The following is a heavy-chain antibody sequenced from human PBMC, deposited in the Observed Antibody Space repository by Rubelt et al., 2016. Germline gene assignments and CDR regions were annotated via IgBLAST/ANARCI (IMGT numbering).Heavy chain of an antibody. Sequence: QVQLQQWGAGLFKPSETLSLTCAVYGESVSGYYWSWIRQPPGKGLEWIGEIRHSGSTSHNPSLTSRVSISADTSKNQFSLRLSSVTAADTAAYYCARDSGSGSDYINWFDPWGQGTLVTVSS. D-gene: IGHD3-10*01. CDR3: ARDSGSGSDYINWFDP. CDR2: IRHSGST. CDR1: GESVSGYY. V-gene: IGHV4-34*02. J-gene: IGHJ5*02.